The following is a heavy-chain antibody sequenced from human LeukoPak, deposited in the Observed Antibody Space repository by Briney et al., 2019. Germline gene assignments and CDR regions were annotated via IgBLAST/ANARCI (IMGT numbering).Heavy chain of an antibody. J-gene: IGHJ4*02. D-gene: IGHD3-3*01. V-gene: IGHV1-24*01. CDR3: ATLRKIYDFWSGYYDLLDFDY. CDR1: GYTLTELS. CDR2: FDPEDGET. Sequence: GASVKVSCKVSGYTLTELSMHWVRQAPGKGLEWMGGFDPEDGETIYAQKFQGRVTMTEDTSTDTAYMELSSLRSEDTAVYYCATLRKIYDFWSGYYDLLDFDYWGQGTLVTVSS.